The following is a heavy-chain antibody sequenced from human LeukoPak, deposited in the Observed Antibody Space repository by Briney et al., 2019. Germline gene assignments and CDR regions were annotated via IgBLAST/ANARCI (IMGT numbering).Heavy chain of an antibody. CDR3: ARVPRSSTSCLDY. Sequence: NTGGSLRLSCAASGFTFSSYSMNWVRQAPGKGLEWVSSISSSSSYIYYADSVKGRFTIYRGNAKNSLYLKMNSLRAEDTAVYYCARVPRSSTSCLDYWGQGTLVIASS. CDR1: GFTFSSYS. V-gene: IGHV3-21*01. D-gene: IGHD2-2*01. CDR2: ISSSSSYI. J-gene: IGHJ4*02.